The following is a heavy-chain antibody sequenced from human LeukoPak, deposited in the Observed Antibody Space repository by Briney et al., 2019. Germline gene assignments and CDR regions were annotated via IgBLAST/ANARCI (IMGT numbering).Heavy chain of an antibody. CDR2: ISRCADST. Sequence: GGSLRLSCAASGFTFSSYAMSWVRQAPGKGLEWVAAISRCADSTYYADSVKGRLTISRDNAKSSLFLQMNSLRAEDTAVYYCAKASFYYDFWSGPFASWGQGSLVVVSS. J-gene: IGHJ4*02. CDR3: AKASFYYDFWSGPFAS. CDR1: GFTFSSYA. D-gene: IGHD3-3*01. V-gene: IGHV3-23*01.